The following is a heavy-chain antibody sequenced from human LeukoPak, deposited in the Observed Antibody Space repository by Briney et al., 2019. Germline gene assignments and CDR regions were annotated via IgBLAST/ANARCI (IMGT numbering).Heavy chain of an antibody. Sequence: ASVKVSCKASGYTFTSYGISWVRQAPGQGLEWMGWISAYNGNTNYAQKLQGRVTVTTDTSTSTAYMELRSLRSDDTAVYYCARDRVYDYVWGSYRPLDYWGQGTLVTVSS. V-gene: IGHV1-18*01. D-gene: IGHD3-16*02. J-gene: IGHJ4*02. CDR3: ARDRVYDYVWGSYRPLDY. CDR1: GYTFTSYG. CDR2: ISAYNGNT.